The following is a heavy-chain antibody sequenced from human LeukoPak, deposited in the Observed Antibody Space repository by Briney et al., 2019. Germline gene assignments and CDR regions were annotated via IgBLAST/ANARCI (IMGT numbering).Heavy chain of an antibody. CDR2: ISGYNGNT. Sequence: GASVKVSCKASGYIFTGYYMHWVRQAPGQGLEWMGWISGYNGNTNYAEKFQGRVTMTTDTSTSTVYMDLRSLTSDDTAVYYCARQGARGAFDIWGQGTMVIVSS. D-gene: IGHD4/OR15-4a*01. V-gene: IGHV1-18*04. CDR1: GYIFTGYY. J-gene: IGHJ3*02. CDR3: ARQGARGAFDI.